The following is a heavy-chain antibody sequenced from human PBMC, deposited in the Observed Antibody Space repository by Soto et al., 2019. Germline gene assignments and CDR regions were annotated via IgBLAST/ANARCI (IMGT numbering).Heavy chain of an antibody. CDR1: GGSISSYY. CDR2: IYYSGST. J-gene: IGHJ4*02. V-gene: IGHV4-59*01. CDR3: ASKSSSWYNY. Sequence: AETLSLTCTVSGGSISSYYWSGIRQPPGKGLEWIGYIYYSGSTNYNPSLKSRVTISVDTSKNQFSLKLSSVTAADTAVYYCASKSSSWYNYWGQGTLVTVSS. D-gene: IGHD6-13*01.